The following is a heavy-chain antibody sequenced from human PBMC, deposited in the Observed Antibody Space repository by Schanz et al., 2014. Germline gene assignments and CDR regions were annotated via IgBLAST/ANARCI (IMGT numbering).Heavy chain of an antibody. CDR2: ISGNGGST. V-gene: IGHV3-23*01. CDR3: ARGTPFLCDY. Sequence: EEQLLESGGALVQPGGSLRLSCAASGFTFTTNAMSWVRQPPGKGLEWVSAISGNGGSTYFADSVKGRFTISRDSARNSLYLQMSSLRAEDTTVYYCARGTPFLCDYWGQGTLVTVSS. D-gene: IGHD3-16*01. J-gene: IGHJ4*02. CDR1: GFTFTTNA.